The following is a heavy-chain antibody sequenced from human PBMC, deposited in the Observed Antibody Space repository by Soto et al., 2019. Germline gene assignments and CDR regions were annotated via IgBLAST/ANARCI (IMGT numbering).Heavy chain of an antibody. CDR1: GFTFSSYS. CDR2: ISSSSSTI. D-gene: IGHD4-17*01. V-gene: IGHV3-48*02. Sequence: EVQLVESGGGLVQPGGSLRLSCAASGFTFSSYSMNWVRQAPGKGLEWVSYISSSSSTIYYADSVKGRFTISRDNAKNSLYLQMNSLRDEDTAVYYCARETHRYGHKYYFDYWGQGTLVTVSS. J-gene: IGHJ4*02. CDR3: ARETHRYGHKYYFDY.